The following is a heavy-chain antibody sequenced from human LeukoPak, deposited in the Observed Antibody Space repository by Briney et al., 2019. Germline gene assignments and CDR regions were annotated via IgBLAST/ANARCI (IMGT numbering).Heavy chain of an antibody. V-gene: IGHV3-23*01. CDR2: ISGSGGST. CDR3: AKDSYYGSGSYDY. J-gene: IGHJ4*02. CDR1: GFTFSSYA. D-gene: IGHD3-10*01. Sequence: GGSLRLSCAASGFTFSSYAMSWVRQAPGKGPEWVSAISGSGGSTCYADSVKGRFTISRDNSKNTLYLQMNSLRAEDTAVYYCAKDSYYGSGSYDYWGQGTLVTVSS.